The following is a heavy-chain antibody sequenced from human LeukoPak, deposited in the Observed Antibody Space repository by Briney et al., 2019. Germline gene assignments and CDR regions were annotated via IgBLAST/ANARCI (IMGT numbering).Heavy chain of an antibody. Sequence: ASVKVSCKASGYTFTGYYMHWVRQAPGQGLEWMGWINPNSGGTNYAQKFQGRATMTRDTSISTAYMELSRLRSDDTAVYYCARERSDFWSGYSANPLFDYWGQGTLVTVSS. CDR1: GYTFTGYY. D-gene: IGHD3-3*01. CDR3: ARERSDFWSGYSANPLFDY. V-gene: IGHV1-2*02. CDR2: INPNSGGT. J-gene: IGHJ4*02.